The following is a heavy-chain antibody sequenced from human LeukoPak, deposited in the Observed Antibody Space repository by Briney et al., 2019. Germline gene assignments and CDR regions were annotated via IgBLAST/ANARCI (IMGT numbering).Heavy chain of an antibody. CDR2: IYHSGST. J-gene: IGHJ6*04. V-gene: IGHV4-4*02. Sequence: SETLSLTCAVPGGSISSSNWWSWVRQPPGKGLEWIGEIYHSGSTNYNPSLKSRVTISVDKSKNQFSLKLSSVTAADTAVYYCARMYSSAYYGMDVWGKGTTVTVSS. CDR1: GGSISSSNW. D-gene: IGHD6-19*01. CDR3: ARMYSSAYYGMDV.